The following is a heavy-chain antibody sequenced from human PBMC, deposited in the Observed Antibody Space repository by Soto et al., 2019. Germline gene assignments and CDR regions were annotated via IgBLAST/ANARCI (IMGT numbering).Heavy chain of an antibody. CDR2: IWYDGSNK. CDR3: AREPRGHYYDSSGYYYVPWFDP. J-gene: IGHJ5*02. Sequence: GGSLRLSCAASRFTFSSYGMHWVRQAPGKGLERVAVIWYDGSNKYYEDSVKGRFTISRDNSKNTMYLQMNSLRAEDTAVYFCAREPRGHYYDSSGYYYVPWFDPWGQGT. D-gene: IGHD3-22*01. V-gene: IGHV3-33*01. CDR1: RFTFSSYG.